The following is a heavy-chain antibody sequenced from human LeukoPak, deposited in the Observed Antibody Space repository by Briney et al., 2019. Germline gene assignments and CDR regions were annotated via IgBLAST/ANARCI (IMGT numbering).Heavy chain of an antibody. J-gene: IGHJ4*02. CDR1: GYSSSTYA. CDR2: INTNTGNP. CDR3: ARYANRVRGVIGLNLDY. D-gene: IGHD3-10*01. Sequence: GASVKVSCKASGYSSSTYAMNWVRQAPGQGLEWVGWINTNTGNPTYAQGFTGRFVFSLDTSVSTAYLQISSLKAEDTAVYYCARYANRVRGVIGLNLDYWGQGTLVTVSS. V-gene: IGHV7-4-1*02.